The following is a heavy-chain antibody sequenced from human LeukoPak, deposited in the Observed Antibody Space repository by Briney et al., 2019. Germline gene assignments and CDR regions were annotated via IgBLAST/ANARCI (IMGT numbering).Heavy chain of an antibody. Sequence: PGGSLKLSCAASGFTFSGSAMHWVRQASGKGLEWVGRIRSKANSYATAYAASVKGRFTISRDDSKNTAYPQMNSLKTEDTAVYYCTTYPGCSSTSCYKDDYWGQGTLVTVSS. CDR1: GFTFSGSA. D-gene: IGHD2-2*02. CDR2: IRSKANSYAT. J-gene: IGHJ4*02. V-gene: IGHV3-73*01. CDR3: TTYPGCSSTSCYKDDY.